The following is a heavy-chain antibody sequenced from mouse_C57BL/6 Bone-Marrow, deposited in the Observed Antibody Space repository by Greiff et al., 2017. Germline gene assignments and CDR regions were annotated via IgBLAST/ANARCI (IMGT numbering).Heavy chain of an antibody. CDR2: IYPSSGKT. CDR3: AGGELDY. D-gene: IGHD4-1*01. J-gene: IGHJ2*01. CDR1: GYTFTSYG. V-gene: IGHV1-81*01. Sequence: QVQLQQSGAELARPGPSVKLSCKASGYTFTSYGISWVKQRTGQGLEWIGEIYPSSGKTYYNESFKGKATLTTDKSTSTAYMELNSLTSEDSAVYCCAGGELDYWGQGTTLTVSS.